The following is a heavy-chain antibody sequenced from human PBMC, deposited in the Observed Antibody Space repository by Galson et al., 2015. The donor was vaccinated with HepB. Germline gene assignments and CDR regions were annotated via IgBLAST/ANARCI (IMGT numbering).Heavy chain of an antibody. J-gene: IGHJ4*02. CDR3: ARSTDRYYYDSSGYHY. CDR2: ISSSSSYT. CDR1: GFTFSDYY. D-gene: IGHD3-22*01. V-gene: IGHV3-11*06. Sequence: LILSCAASGFTFSDYYMSWIRPAPGKGLEWVSYISSSSSYTNYADSVKGRLTISRDNAKNSLYLQMNSLRAEDTAVYYCARSTDRYYYDSSGYHYWGQGTLVTVSP.